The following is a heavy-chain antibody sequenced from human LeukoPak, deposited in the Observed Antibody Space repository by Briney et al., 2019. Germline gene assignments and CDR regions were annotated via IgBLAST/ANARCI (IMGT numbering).Heavy chain of an antibody. CDR1: GFTFSSYA. D-gene: IGHD3-9*01. V-gene: IGHV3-30-3*01. J-gene: IGHJ4*02. Sequence: GGSLRLSCAASGFTFSSYAMHWVRQAPGKGLEWVAVISYDGSNKYYADSVKGRFTISRVNSKNTLYLQMNSLRAEDTAVYYCAKDEGFYYDISTGCLDYWGQGTLVTVSS. CDR2: ISYDGSNK. CDR3: AKDEGFYYDISTGCLDY.